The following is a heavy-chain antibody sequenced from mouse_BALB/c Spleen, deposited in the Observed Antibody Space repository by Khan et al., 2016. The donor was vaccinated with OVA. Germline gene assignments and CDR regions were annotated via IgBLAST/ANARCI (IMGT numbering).Heavy chain of an antibody. CDR2: IDPSDSET. V-gene: IGHV1-61*01. D-gene: IGHD2-2*01. J-gene: IGHJ3*01. CDR1: GYTFTSYW. Sequence: QVQLQQPGAELVRPGASVKLSCKASGYTFTSYWMNWVKQRPGQGLEWIGMIDPSDSETHYNQMFKDKATLTVDKSSSTAYMQFSSLISEDSAVYYCARREKYGYDPSWFAYWGQGTLVTVSA. CDR3: ARREKYGYDPSWFAY.